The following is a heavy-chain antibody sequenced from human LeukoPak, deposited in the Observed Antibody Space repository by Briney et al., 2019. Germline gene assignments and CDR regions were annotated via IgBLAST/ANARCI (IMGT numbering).Heavy chain of an antibody. J-gene: IGHJ4*02. CDR1: GFSVSNDY. CDR3: TRLLPSSHHFFDS. Sequence: GGSLRLSCVVSGFSVSNDYMSWVRQAPGKGLEWVSVIYGGGDTYYADSVRGRFTISRDNFENTLFLQMDSLRAEDTAVYYCTRLLPSSHHFFDSWGQGALVTVSS. V-gene: IGHV3-53*01. D-gene: IGHD6-6*01. CDR2: IYGGGDT.